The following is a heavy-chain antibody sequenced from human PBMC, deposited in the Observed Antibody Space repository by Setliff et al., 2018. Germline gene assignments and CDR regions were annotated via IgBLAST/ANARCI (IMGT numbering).Heavy chain of an antibody. CDR1: GGSISGGRYY. CDR3: ARASGGVIAPYFDY. V-gene: IGHV4-39*07. D-gene: IGHD3-16*02. J-gene: IGHJ4*02. CDR2: IYHSGST. Sequence: PSETLSLTCTVSGGSISGGRYYWSWIRQPPGKGLEWIGSIYHSGSTYYNPSLKSRVTISVDTSKNQFSLKLSSVTAADTAVYYCARASGGVIAPYFDYWGQGTLVTVSS.